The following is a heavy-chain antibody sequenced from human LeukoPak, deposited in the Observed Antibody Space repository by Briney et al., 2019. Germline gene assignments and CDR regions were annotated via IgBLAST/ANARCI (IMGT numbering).Heavy chain of an antibody. D-gene: IGHD6-13*01. CDR3: AKLIAAAINNWFDP. V-gene: IGHV3-23*01. CDR1: GYSISSGY. CDR2: ISGSGGST. Sequence: ETLSLTCTVSGYSISSGYFWGWMRQPPGKGLEWVSAISGSGGSTYYADSVKGRFTISRDNSKNTLYLQMNSLRAEDTAVYYCAKLIAAAINNWFDPWGQGTLVTVSS. J-gene: IGHJ5*02.